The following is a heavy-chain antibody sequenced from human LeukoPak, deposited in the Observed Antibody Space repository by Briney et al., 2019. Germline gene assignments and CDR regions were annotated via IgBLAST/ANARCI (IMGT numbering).Heavy chain of an antibody. Sequence: PGGSLRLSCAASGFTFSSYAMRWVRQAPGKGLEWVSSISGSGDSTYYADSVKGRFTISRDNSKNTLYLQMNSLRAEDTAVYYCAKDREGYSGYETLDYWGQGTLVTVSS. D-gene: IGHD5-12*01. V-gene: IGHV3-23*01. CDR3: AKDREGYSGYETLDY. CDR2: ISGSGDST. J-gene: IGHJ4*02. CDR1: GFTFSSYA.